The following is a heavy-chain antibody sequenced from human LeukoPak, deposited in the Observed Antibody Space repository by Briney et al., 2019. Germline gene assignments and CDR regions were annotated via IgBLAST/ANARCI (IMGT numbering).Heavy chain of an antibody. CDR2: IIPIFGTA. V-gene: IGHV1-69*13. J-gene: IGHJ5*02. D-gene: IGHD1-1*01. CDR3: ARRRTRVPDWFDP. Sequence: SVKVSCKASGGTFSSYAISWVRQAPGQGLEWMGGIIPIFGTANYAQKFQGRVTITADESTSTAYMELSSLRAEDTAVYYCARRRTRVPDWFDPWGQGTLVTVPS. CDR1: GGTFSSYA.